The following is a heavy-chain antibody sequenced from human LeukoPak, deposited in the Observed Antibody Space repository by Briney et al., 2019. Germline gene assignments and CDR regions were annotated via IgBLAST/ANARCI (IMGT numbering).Heavy chain of an antibody. D-gene: IGHD5-12*01. V-gene: IGHV3-74*01. CDR3: ARASALATPPFAY. Sequence: GGSLRLSCAASGFTFSSYWMHWVRQAPGKGLVWVSCINIDGSTSNYADSVKGRFTVSRDNAKNAVYLQMNSLRVEDTAVYYCARASALATPPFAYWGQGTLVTVSS. CDR1: GFTFSSYW. CDR2: INIDGSTS. J-gene: IGHJ4*02.